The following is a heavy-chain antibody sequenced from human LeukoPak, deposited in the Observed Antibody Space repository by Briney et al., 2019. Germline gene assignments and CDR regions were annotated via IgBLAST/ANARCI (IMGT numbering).Heavy chain of an antibody. J-gene: IGHJ4*02. Sequence: PGGSLRLSCAASGFTFSSYAMHWVRQAPGKGLEWVAVISYDGSNKYYADSVKGRFTISRDNSKNTLYLQMNSLRAEDTAVYYCARDQPHYLYFDYWGQGTLVTVSS. CDR3: ARDQPHYLYFDY. CDR2: ISYDGSNK. CDR1: GFTFSSYA. D-gene: IGHD2-21*01. V-gene: IGHV3-30*04.